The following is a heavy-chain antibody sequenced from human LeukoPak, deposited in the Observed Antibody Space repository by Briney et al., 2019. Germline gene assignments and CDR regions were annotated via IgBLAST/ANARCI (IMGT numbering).Heavy chain of an antibody. CDR2: IYYTGST. V-gene: IGHV4-59*01. CDR3: ARGYSSSGWFDP. J-gene: IGHJ5*02. Sequence: SETLSLTCTVPGGYISNYYWSWIRQPPGKGLEWIGYIYYTGSTNYNPSLKSRVTISVDTSKNQFSLKLSSVTAADTALYYCARGYSSSGWFDPWGQGTLVIVSS. CDR1: GGYISNYY. D-gene: IGHD6-6*01.